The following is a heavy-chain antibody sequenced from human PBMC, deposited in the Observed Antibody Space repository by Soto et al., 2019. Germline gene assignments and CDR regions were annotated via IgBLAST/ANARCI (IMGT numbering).Heavy chain of an antibody. CDR2: INPNSGGT. V-gene: IGHV1-2*04. CDR1: GYTFTGYY. D-gene: IGHD3-10*01. CDR3: ARDLPITMVRGVTSPYYYGMDV. Sequence: ASVKVSCKASGYTFTGYYMHWVRQAPGQGLEWMGWINPNSGGTNYAQKFQGWVTMTRDTSISTAYMELSRLRSDDTAVYYCARDLPITMVRGVTSPYYYGMDVWGQGTTVTVS. J-gene: IGHJ6*02.